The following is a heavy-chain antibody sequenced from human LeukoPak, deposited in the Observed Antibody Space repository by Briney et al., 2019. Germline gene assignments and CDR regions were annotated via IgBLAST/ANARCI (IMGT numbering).Heavy chain of an antibody. CDR3: ASNSEIAVAGTWGFDY. CDR1: GGTFSSYA. CDR2: ISPIFGTA. D-gene: IGHD6-19*01. Sequence: ASVKVSCKASGGTFSSYAISWVRQAPGQGLEWMGGISPIFGTANYAQKFQGRVTITTDESTSTAYMELSSLRSEDTAVYYCASNSEIAVAGTWGFDYWGQGTLVTVSS. V-gene: IGHV1-69*05. J-gene: IGHJ4*02.